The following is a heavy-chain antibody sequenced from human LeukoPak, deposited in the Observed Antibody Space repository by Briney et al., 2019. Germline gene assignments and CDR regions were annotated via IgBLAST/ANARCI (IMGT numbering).Heavy chain of an antibody. V-gene: IGHV1-18*01. Sequence: GASVKVSCKASGYTFTSYGISWVRQAPGQGLEWMGWISAYNGNTNYAQKLQGRVTMTTDTSTSTAYMELRSLRSDDTAVYYCASSAAPLNDAFDIWGQGTMVSVSS. J-gene: IGHJ3*02. CDR3: ASSAAPLNDAFDI. D-gene: IGHD2-2*01. CDR1: GYTFTSYG. CDR2: ISAYNGNT.